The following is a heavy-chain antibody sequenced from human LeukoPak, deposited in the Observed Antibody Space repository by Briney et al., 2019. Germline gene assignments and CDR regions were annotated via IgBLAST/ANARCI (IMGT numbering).Heavy chain of an antibody. CDR1: GYTFSSYG. Sequence: GASVKVSCKASGYTFSSYGISWVRQAPGQGLEWMGWISAYNGNTDYAQKLQGRVTMTTDTSTSTAYMELRSLRSDDTAVYYCARGPPYSSGWHWGHPFDYWGQGTLVTVSS. CDR3: ARGPPYSSGWHWGHPFDY. V-gene: IGHV1-18*01. J-gene: IGHJ4*02. CDR2: ISAYNGNT. D-gene: IGHD6-19*01.